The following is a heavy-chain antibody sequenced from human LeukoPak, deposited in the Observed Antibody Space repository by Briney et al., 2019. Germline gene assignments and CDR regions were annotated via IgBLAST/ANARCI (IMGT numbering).Heavy chain of an antibody. CDR3: ARLSVSSGRDLDY. D-gene: IGHD6-19*01. Sequence: SETLSLTCTVSGGSISSSSYYWGWIRQPPGKGLEWIGSIYYSGLTYYSPSLNSRVTIYVDTSNNQFSLQLSSVTAAHTAVYYCARLSVSSGRDLDYWGQGTLVTVSS. V-gene: IGHV4-39*01. CDR1: GGSISSSSYY. CDR2: IYYSGLT. J-gene: IGHJ4*02.